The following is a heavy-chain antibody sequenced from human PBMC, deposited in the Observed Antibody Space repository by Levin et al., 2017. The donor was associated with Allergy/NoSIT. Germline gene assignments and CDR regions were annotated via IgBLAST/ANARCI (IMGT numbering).Heavy chain of an antibody. V-gene: IGHV3-7*01. CDR1: GFTFSSYW. J-gene: IGHJ4*02. D-gene: IGHD3-9*01. CDR2: IKQDGSEK. Sequence: LSLTCAASGFTFSSYWMSWVRQAPGKGLEWVANIKQDGSEKYYVDSVKGRFTISRDNAKNSLYLQMNSLRAEDTAVYYCARPGRYYDILTGYYMGGFDYWGQGTLVTVSS. CDR3: ARPGRYYDILTGYYMGGFDY.